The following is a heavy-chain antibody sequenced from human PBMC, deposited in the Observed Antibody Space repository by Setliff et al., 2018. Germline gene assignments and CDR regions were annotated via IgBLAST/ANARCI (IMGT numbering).Heavy chain of an antibody. CDR1: GDSINENH. CDR3: ARTRYGLGGRPY. D-gene: IGHD2-15*01. J-gene: IGHJ4*02. Sequence: SETLSLTCNVSGDSINENHWTWIRQPPGKGLEWIGYIYTSGSTNYNPSLKSRVTISVDMSKNQFSLRLSSVTAADTAVYYCARTRYGLGGRPYWGQGTLVTVSS. CDR2: IYTSGST. V-gene: IGHV4-4*08.